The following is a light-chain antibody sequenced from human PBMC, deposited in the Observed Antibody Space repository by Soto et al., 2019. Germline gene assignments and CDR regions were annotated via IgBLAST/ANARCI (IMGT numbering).Light chain of an antibody. Sequence: EIVLTQSPGTLSLSPGERATLSCRASQSVSNNYLAWYQQKPGQAPRLLIYGASNRATGIPDRFSGSGSGTDFTLTISRLEPEDFGIYYCHQYGTSPLTFGGGTKVDIK. CDR1: QSVSNNY. CDR2: GAS. J-gene: IGKJ4*01. CDR3: HQYGTSPLT. V-gene: IGKV3-20*01.